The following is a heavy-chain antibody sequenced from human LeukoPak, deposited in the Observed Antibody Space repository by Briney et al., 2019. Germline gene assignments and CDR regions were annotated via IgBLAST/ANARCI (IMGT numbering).Heavy chain of an antibody. J-gene: IGHJ3*02. D-gene: IGHD3-22*01. Sequence: PGGSLRLSCAASGFTFSSYAMSWVRQAPGKGLEWVSAISGSGGSTYYADSVKGRFTISRDNSKNTLYLQMNSLRAEDTAVYYCAKFEIGYYNDSSGYRKRYDAFDIWGQGTMVTVSS. CDR1: GFTFSSYA. CDR3: AKFEIGYYNDSSGYRKRYDAFDI. V-gene: IGHV3-23*01. CDR2: ISGSGGST.